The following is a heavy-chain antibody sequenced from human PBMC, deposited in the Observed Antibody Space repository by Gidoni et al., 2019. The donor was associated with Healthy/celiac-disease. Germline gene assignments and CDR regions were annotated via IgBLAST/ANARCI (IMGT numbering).Heavy chain of an antibody. CDR2: INHSGST. Sequence: QVQLQQWGAGLLKPSETLSLTCAVYGGSFSGYYWSWIRQPPGKGLEWIGEINHSGSTNYNPSLKSRVTISVDTSKNQFSLKLSSVTAADTAVYYCARCRPYYYYMDVWGKGTTVTVSS. J-gene: IGHJ6*03. CDR1: GGSFSGYY. V-gene: IGHV4-34*01. CDR3: ARCRPYYYYMDV. D-gene: IGHD6-6*01.